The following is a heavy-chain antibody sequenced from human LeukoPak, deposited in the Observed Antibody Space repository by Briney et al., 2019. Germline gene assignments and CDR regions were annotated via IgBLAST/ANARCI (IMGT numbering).Heavy chain of an antibody. D-gene: IGHD5-18*01. CDR3: AGGRGYSKKLDY. CDR2: IHHSGKT. V-gene: IGHV4-4*02. CDR1: GDSISSINW. J-gene: IGHJ4*02. Sequence: SGTLSLTCAVSGDSISSINWWTWVRLSPEKGLEWIGEIHHSGKTNYNPSLKSRVTISVDTSKNQFSLKLSSVTAADTAVYYCAGGRGYSKKLDYWGQGTLVTVSS.